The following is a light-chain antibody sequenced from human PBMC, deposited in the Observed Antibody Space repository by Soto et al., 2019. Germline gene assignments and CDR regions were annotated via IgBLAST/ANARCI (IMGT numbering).Light chain of an antibody. V-gene: IGKV3-15*01. CDR2: DAS. J-gene: IGKJ4*01. Sequence: MTQSPATLSVSPGERATLSCRASQFIGSNLAWYQQKPGEPPRLLMYDASSRATGIPARFSGSGSGTEFALTISSLQSEDFAIYYCQQYNNWPPLTFGGGTKVEIK. CDR3: QQYNNWPPLT. CDR1: QFIGSN.